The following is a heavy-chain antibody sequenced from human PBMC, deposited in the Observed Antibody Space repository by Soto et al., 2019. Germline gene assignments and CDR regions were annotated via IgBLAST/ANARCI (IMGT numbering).Heavy chain of an antibody. Sequence: GESLKISCAASGFDFSTHWMHWVRQAPGKGLEWVSRIDDDGSSTRYADSVKGRFTISRDNAKNIVYLEMTSLRTEDTAVYFCARRLELPLGASLYYYGMDVWGQGTTVTVSS. D-gene: IGHD1-7*01. CDR2: IDDDGSST. CDR3: ARRLELPLGASLYYYGMDV. CDR1: GFDFSTHW. V-gene: IGHV3-74*01. J-gene: IGHJ6*02.